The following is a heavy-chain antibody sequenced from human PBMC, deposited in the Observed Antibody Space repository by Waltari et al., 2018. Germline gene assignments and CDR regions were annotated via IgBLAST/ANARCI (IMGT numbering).Heavy chain of an antibody. Sequence: QVQLQESGPGLVKPSETLSLTCNVSGDSINSGSYFWSWIRQPAGEGLEFIGCIYKYGKPIYNPSLTGRVTITMDMSRNQFSLRLKSVTAADTAVYYCTRDPAGGIDVWGQGTLVTVSS. V-gene: IGHV4-61*02. CDR1: GDSINSGSYF. D-gene: IGHD3-16*01. CDR2: IYKYGKP. J-gene: IGHJ4*02. CDR3: TRDPAGGIDV.